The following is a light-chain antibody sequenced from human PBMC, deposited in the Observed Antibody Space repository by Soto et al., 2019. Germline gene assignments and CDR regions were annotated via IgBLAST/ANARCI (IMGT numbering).Light chain of an antibody. CDR2: DAS. J-gene: IGKJ4*01. CDR3: QQYNTFLT. Sequence: IQMTQSPSTLSASVGDRVTITCRASQSIRSWLAWYQQKPGKAPKLLIYDASSLESGVPSRFSGSGSGTEFTLTISSLQPDDSATYYCQQYNTFLTFGGGTKVDIK. V-gene: IGKV1-5*01. CDR1: QSIRSW.